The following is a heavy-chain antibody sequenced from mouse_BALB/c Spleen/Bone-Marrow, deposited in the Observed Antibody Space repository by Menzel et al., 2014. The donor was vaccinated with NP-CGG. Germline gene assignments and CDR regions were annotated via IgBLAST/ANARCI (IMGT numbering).Heavy chain of an antibody. D-gene: IGHD2-3*01. CDR3: ARSDGYRAMDY. V-gene: IGHV1-82*01. CDR1: GYAFSSSW. CDR2: IFSGDGDT. J-gene: IGHJ4*01. Sequence: VQLQQSGPELVKPGASVKISCKASGYAFSSSWMNWVKQRPGQGLEWIGRIFSGDGDTYYNGKFKGKATLTADKSSSTAYMQLSSLTSVDSAVYFCARSDGYRAMDYWGQGTSVTVSS.